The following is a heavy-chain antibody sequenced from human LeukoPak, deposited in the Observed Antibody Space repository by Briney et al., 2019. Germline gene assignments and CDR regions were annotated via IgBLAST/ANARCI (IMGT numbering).Heavy chain of an antibody. D-gene: IGHD1-26*01. Sequence: GASVKVSCRASGGIFSRHTISWVRQSPGQGLEWMGGITPMFGTSNYAQKFQGRVTITADESTSTAYMELSSLRSEDTAVYYCARVRELLTPTYYYYYGMDVWGQGTTVTVSS. CDR1: GGIFSRHT. CDR2: ITPMFGTS. J-gene: IGHJ6*02. V-gene: IGHV1-69*13. CDR3: ARVRELLTPTYYYYYGMDV.